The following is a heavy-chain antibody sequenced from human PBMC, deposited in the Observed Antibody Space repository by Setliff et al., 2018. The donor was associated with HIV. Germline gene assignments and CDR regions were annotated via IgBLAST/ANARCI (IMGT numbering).Heavy chain of an antibody. V-gene: IGHV1-18*01. J-gene: IGHJ3*02. Sequence: ASVKVSCKASGYSFTTYAISWVRQAPGQGLEWMGWISAYNGNTLYAQKFQGRVTMTTDTSTSTAYMDLRSLRSEDTAVYYCARDGKRDDAFDIWGQGTMVTVSS. CDR2: ISAYNGNT. CDR3: ARDGKRDDAFDI. CDR1: GYSFTTYA.